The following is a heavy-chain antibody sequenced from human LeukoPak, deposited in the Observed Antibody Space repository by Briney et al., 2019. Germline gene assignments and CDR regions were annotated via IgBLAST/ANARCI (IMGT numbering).Heavy chain of an antibody. V-gene: IGHV4-39*01. CDR3: QSRYLEWLLEY. D-gene: IGHD3-3*01. CDR2: IYSSGSA. CDR1: GGSINSNNYY. Sequence: SETLSLTCTVSGGSINSNNYYWGWIRQPPGKGLEWIGSIYSSGSAYYNPSLKSRVTISVDTSKNQFSLRLSSVTAADTAVYYCQSRYLEWLLEYWGQGTLVTVSS. J-gene: IGHJ4*02.